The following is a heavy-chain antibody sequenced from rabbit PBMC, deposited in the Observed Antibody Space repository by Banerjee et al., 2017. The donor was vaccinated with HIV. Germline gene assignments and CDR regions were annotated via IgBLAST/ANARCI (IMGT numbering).Heavy chain of an antibody. CDR3: ARDGASGYNFNL. V-gene: IGHV1S40*01. J-gene: IGHJ4*01. Sequence: QQLVESGGGLVKPGASLTLTCKASGIDFSGDYDMCWVRQAPGKGLEWVGCIYAGDGSTYYASWAKGRFTISKTSSTTVTLQMTSLTAADTATYFCARDGASGYNFNLWGPGTLVTVS. D-gene: IGHD1-1*01. CDR1: GIDFSGDYD. CDR2: IYAGDGST.